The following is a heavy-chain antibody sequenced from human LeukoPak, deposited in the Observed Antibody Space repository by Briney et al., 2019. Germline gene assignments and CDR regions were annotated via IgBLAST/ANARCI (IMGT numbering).Heavy chain of an antibody. CDR1: GFTFSSYS. V-gene: IGHV3-21*01. CDR3: ARDRGSGWYDY. D-gene: IGHD6-19*01. CDR2: ISSSSSYI. Sequence: GGSLRLSCAASGFTFSSYSMNWVRQAPGKGLEWVSSISSSSSYIYYADSVKGRVTISRDNAKNSLYLQMNSLRAEDTAVYYCARDRGSGWYDYWGQGTLVTVSS. J-gene: IGHJ4*02.